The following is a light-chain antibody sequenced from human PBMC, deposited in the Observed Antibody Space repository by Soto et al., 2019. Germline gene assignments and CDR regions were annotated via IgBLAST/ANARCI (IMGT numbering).Light chain of an antibody. CDR1: QSVSSY. CDR3: QQYSSSPIT. J-gene: IGKJ3*01. V-gene: IGKV3-20*01. Sequence: IVLTQSPATLSLSPWERATLSCRASQSVSSYLAWYQQKPGQAPRLLIYDASNRATGIPDKFSGSGSGTDFTLTITRLEPDDFAVYYCQQYSSSPITFGPGTKVDIK. CDR2: DAS.